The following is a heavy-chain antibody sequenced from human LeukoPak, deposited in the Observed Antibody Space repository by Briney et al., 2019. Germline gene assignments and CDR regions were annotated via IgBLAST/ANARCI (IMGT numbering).Heavy chain of an antibody. J-gene: IGHJ5*02. V-gene: IGHV4-34*01. D-gene: IGHD2-15*01. CDR1: VGSFSGYY. CDR2: INHSGST. Sequence: PSETLSLTCAVYVGSFSGYYWSWIRQPPGKGLEGIGEINHSGSTKYNPSLKRRVTISVDTSKNQFSLKLSSVTAADTAVYYCARGGCSGGSCPTNWFDPWGQGSLVTVSA. CDR3: ARGGCSGGSCPTNWFDP.